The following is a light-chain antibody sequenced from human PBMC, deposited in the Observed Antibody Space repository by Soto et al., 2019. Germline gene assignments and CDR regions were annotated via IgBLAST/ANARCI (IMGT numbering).Light chain of an antibody. CDR1: QSVSSSY. CDR2: GAS. Sequence: EIVLTQSPGTLSLSPGERATLSCRASQSVSSSYLAWYQQKPGQAHRLLIYGASTRATGIPDRFSGSGSGTDFTLTISSLEPEDFAVYYCQQYGSSPGTFGQGTKVEIK. J-gene: IGKJ1*01. CDR3: QQYGSSPGT. V-gene: IGKV3-20*01.